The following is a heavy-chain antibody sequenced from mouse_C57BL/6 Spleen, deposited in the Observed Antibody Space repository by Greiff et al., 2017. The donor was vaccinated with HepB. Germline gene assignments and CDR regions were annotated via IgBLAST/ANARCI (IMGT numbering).Heavy chain of an antibody. CDR3: ARSSITRYAMDY. D-gene: IGHD1-1*01. V-gene: IGHV1-53*01. J-gene: IGHJ4*01. Sequence: QVQLQQPGTELVKPGASVKLSCKASGYTFTSYWMHWVKQRPGQGLEWIGNINPSNGGTNYNEKFKSKATLTVDKSSSTAYMQLSSLTSEDAAVYYCARSSITRYAMDYWGQGTSVTVSS. CDR1: GYTFTSYW. CDR2: INPSNGGT.